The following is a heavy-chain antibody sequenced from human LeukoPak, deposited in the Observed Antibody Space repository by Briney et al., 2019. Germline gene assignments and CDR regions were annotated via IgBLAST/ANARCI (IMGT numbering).Heavy chain of an antibody. D-gene: IGHD5-12*01. CDR1: GFTFSSYE. V-gene: IGHV3-48*03. CDR3: ARISGRGAFDI. J-gene: IGHJ3*02. Sequence: PGGSLRLSCAASGFTFSSYEMNWVRQAPGKGLEWVSYISSSGSTIYYADSVKGRFTISRDNAKNSLYLQMNSLRAEDTAVYYCARISGRGAFDIWGQGTMVTVSS. CDR2: ISSSGSTI.